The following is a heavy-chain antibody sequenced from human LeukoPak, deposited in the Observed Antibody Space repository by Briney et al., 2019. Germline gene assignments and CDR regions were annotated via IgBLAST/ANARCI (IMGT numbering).Heavy chain of an antibody. D-gene: IGHD2-15*01. J-gene: IGHJ3*02. CDR1: GGTFSSYA. V-gene: IGHV1-69*13. CDR3: AREFKYCSGGSCEARAFDI. CDR2: IIPIFGTA. Sequence: ASVKVSCKASGGTFSSYAISWVRQAPGQGLEWMGGIIPIFGTANYAQKFQGRVTITADESTSTAYMELSSLRSEDTAVYYCAREFKYCSGGSCEARAFDIWGQGTMVTVSS.